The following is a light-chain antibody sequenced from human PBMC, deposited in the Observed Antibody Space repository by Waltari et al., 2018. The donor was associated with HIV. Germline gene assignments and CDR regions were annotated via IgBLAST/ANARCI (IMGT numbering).Light chain of an antibody. V-gene: IGKV1-5*03. CDR2: RAS. CDR1: QSISNW. J-gene: IGKJ1*01. CDR3: HQYKTYPWT. Sequence: DIQMTQSPSALSASVGDTITISCRASQSISNWLAWYQQKPGKAPQVLIYRASSVQSGVPSRFSGSGSGTDFTLAITSLQPDDFATYFCHQYKTYPWTFGQGTKVDVK.